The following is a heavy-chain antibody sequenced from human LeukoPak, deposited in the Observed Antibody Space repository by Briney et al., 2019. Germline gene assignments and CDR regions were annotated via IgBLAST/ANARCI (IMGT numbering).Heavy chain of an antibody. CDR1: GFTFSSYS. J-gene: IGHJ4*02. CDR2: ISSSSTM. V-gene: IGHV3-48*02. Sequence: GGSLRLSCAASGFTFSSYSISWVRQAPGKGLEWVSYISSSSTMSYADSVKGRFTISRDNANNSLYLQMSSLRDEDTAVYCCARGGTSSSLAYWGQGTLVTVSS. CDR3: ARGGTSSSLAY. D-gene: IGHD4-23*01.